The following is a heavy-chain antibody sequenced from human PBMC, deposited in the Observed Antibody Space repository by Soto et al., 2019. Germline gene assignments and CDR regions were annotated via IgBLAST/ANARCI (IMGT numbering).Heavy chain of an antibody. Sequence: RGSLRLSCVASAILFGSYALTWVRHAPGKGLEWVSAMSGRDGETFYADAVKGRFSLSRDRSQSTLCLQMNSLSADYTAIYYCARWSYLDYWGQGTRVTVAS. J-gene: IGHJ4*02. D-gene: IGHD3-3*01. CDR3: ARWSYLDY. CDR2: MSGRDGET. CDR1: AILFGSYA. V-gene: IGHV3-23*01.